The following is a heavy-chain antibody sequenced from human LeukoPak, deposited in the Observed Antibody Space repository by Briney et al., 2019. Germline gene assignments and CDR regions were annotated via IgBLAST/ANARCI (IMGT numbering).Heavy chain of an antibody. D-gene: IGHD3-16*01. CDR3: ARVSPLIAPVGAFDI. CDR1: GGSISSGSYY. Sequence: SQTLSLTCTVSGGSISSGSYYWSWIRQPAGKGLEWIGRIYTSGSTNYNPSLKSRVTISVDTSKNQFSLKLSSVTAADTAVYYCARVSPLIAPVGAFDIWGQGTMVTVSS. CDR2: IYTSGST. J-gene: IGHJ3*02. V-gene: IGHV4-61*02.